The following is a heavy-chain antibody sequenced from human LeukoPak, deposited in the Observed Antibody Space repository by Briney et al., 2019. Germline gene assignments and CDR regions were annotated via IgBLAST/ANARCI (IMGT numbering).Heavy chain of an antibody. CDR3: AKRVQYGSGSYHFDY. CDR2: ISSGGGRT. Sequence: GGSLRLSCAASGFTFSTYGMSWVRQAPGKGLEWVSAISSGGGRTFYADSVKGRFTISRDNSKDTLYLQMNSLRPEDTAVYYCAKRVQYGSGSYHFDYWGQGTLVTVSS. V-gene: IGHV3-23*01. D-gene: IGHD3-10*01. CDR1: GFTFSTYG. J-gene: IGHJ4*02.